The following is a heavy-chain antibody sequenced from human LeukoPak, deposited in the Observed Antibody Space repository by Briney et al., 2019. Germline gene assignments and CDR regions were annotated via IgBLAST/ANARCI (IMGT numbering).Heavy chain of an antibody. CDR3: ARAPPYAHDAFDI. CDR2: IYYSGST. V-gene: IGHV4-30-4*01. Sequence: PSETLSLTCAVYGGSFSGYYWSWIRQPPGKGLEWIGYIYYSGSTYYNPSLKSRVTISVDTSKNQFSLKLSSVTAADTAVYYCARAPPYAHDAFDIWGQGTMVTVPS. J-gene: IGHJ3*02. CDR1: GGSFSGYY.